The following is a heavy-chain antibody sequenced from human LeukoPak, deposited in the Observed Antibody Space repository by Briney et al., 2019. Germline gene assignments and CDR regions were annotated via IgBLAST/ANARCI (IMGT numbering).Heavy chain of an antibody. D-gene: IGHD5-12*01. CDR2: IYYSGST. V-gene: IGHV4-59*01. CDR3: AIQRSTGGYGYYFDY. CDR1: GGSFSGYY. J-gene: IGHJ4*02. Sequence: SETLSLTCAVYGGSFSGYYWSWIRQPSGKGLEWIGYIYYSGSTNYNPSLKSRVTISVDTSKNQFSLKLSSVTAADTAVYYCAIQRSTGGYGYYFDYWGQGTLVTVSS.